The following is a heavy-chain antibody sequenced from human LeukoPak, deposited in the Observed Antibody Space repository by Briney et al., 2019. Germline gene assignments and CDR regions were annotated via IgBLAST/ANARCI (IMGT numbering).Heavy chain of an antibody. V-gene: IGHV1-2*02. J-gene: IGHJ6*03. D-gene: IGHD6-6*01. CDR3: ARDYRYSSSLSHGYYYYYMDV. CDR2: INPNSGGT. CDR1: GYTFTGYY. Sequence: GASVKVSCKASGYTFTGYYMHWVRQAPGQGLEWMGWINPNSGGTNYAQKFQGRVTMTRDTSISTAYMELSRLRSDDTAVYYCARDYRYSSSLSHGYYYYYMDVWGKGTTVTVSS.